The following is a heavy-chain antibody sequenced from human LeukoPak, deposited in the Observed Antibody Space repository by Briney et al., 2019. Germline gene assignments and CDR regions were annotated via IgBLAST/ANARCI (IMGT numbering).Heavy chain of an antibody. CDR3: AKLPVRGVVAATVSKDY. Sequence: GVSLRLSGAASGFTFSSCAMRWVPRAPGRGMEWGSAVSGSGGSRYYADSGKGRFTISRDNSRNTLYLQMNSLRAEDTAVYYCAKLPVRGVVAATVSKDYWGQGTLVTVSS. CDR1: GFTFSSCA. CDR2: VSGSGGSR. V-gene: IGHV3-23*01. J-gene: IGHJ4*02. D-gene: IGHD2-15*01.